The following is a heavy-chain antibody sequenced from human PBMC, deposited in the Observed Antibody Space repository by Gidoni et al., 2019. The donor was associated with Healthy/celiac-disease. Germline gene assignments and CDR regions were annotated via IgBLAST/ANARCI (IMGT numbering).Heavy chain of an antibody. D-gene: IGHD1-26*01. J-gene: IGHJ6*03. CDR3: ATKRGGTTNYYYYYMDV. Sequence: QVQLQQWGAGLLKPSETLSLTCAVYGGSFSGYYWGWIRQPPGKGLEWIGEINHSGSTNYNPSLKSRVTISVDTSKNQFSLKLSSVTAADTAVYYCATKRGGTTNYYYYYMDVWGKGTTVTVSS. CDR1: GGSFSGYY. V-gene: IGHV4-34*01. CDR2: INHSGST.